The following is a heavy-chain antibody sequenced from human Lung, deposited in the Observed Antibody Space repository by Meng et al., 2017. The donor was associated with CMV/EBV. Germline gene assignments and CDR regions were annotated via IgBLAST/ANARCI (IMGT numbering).Heavy chain of an antibody. Sequence: QGQLQWSGPGLVKPSQTLSLTCTVSGGSISSGDYYWSWIRQPPGKGLEWIGYIYYSGSTYYNPSLKSRVTVSVDTSKNQFSLKLSSVTAADTAVYYCARALDTAMVTFDYWGQGTLVTVSS. CDR2: IYYSGST. D-gene: IGHD5-18*01. J-gene: IGHJ4*02. CDR1: GGSISSGDYY. CDR3: ARALDTAMVTFDY. V-gene: IGHV4-30-4*08.